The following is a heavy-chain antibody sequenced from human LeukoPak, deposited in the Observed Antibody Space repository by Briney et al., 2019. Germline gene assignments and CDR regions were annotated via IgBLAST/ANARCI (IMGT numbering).Heavy chain of an antibody. V-gene: IGHV4-30-4*01. CDR2: IYYSGST. D-gene: IGHD5-18*01. CDR1: GGSISSGDYY. J-gene: IGHJ4*02. Sequence: MASETLSLTCTVSGGSISSGDYYWSWIRQPPGKGLEWIGYIYYSGSTYYNPSLKSRVTISVDTSKNQFSLKLSSVTAADTAVYYCARARDSYGYFGYWGQGTLVTVSS. CDR3: ARARDSYGYFGY.